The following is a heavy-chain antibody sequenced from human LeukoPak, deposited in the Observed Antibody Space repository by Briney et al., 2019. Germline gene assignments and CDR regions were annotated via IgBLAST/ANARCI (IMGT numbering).Heavy chain of an antibody. CDR2: IYYSGST. D-gene: IGHD3-3*01. CDR3: ARIRYYDFWSGYSDV. V-gene: IGHV4-59*06. CDR1: GGSISSYY. J-gene: IGHJ6*02. Sequence: SETLSLTCTVSGGSISSYYWSWIRQHPGKGLEWIGYIYYSGSTYYNPSLKSRVTISVDTSKNQFSLKLSSVTAADTAVYYCARIRYYDFWSGYSDVWGQGTTVTVSS.